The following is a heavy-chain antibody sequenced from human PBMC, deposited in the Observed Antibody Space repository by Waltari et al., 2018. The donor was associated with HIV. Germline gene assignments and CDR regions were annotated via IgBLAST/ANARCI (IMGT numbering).Heavy chain of an antibody. CDR3: ARGYGAHS. CDR2: IGQDGSEK. J-gene: IGHJ4*02. Sequence: LAVSGGNLVEPGGSLRLTRAAPGFRFSGYWKSWVRQAPGKGLEWVANIGQDGSEKHYVDSVKGRFTISRDNAKNSLYLQMNNLRAEDTAVYYCARGYGAHSWGQGTLVTVSS. V-gene: IGHV3-7*01. D-gene: IGHD4-17*01. CDR1: GFRFSGYW.